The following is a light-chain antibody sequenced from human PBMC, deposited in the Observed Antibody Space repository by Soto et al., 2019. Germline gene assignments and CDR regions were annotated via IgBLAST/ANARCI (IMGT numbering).Light chain of an antibody. CDR1: PSVSNN. V-gene: IGKV3-15*01. CDR2: GAS. CDR3: HQYDNGPKT. J-gene: IGKJ5*01. Sequence: EIVLTQSPGTLSLSPGERATLSCRASPSVSNNDLAWYQQKPGQAPRPLIYGASTRATGIPARFSGSGSGTEFTLTISSLQSEDFAGYYCHQYDNGPKTFGQGTRLE.